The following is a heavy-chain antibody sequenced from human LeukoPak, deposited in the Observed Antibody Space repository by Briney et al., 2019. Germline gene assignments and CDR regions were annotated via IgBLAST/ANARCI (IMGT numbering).Heavy chain of an antibody. D-gene: IGHD5-18*01. J-gene: IGHJ4*02. CDR2: ICGGGGSGRT. V-gene: IGHV3-23*01. CDR3: AKDRGYSYGHLN. Sequence: PGGSLRLSCAASGFTFSSSAMTWVRQAPGKGLEWVSAICGGGGSGRTYYAESVKGRFTISRDDSTNTLYLQMNSLRAEDTAVYYCAKDRGYSYGHLNWGQGTLVTVSS. CDR1: GFTFSSSA.